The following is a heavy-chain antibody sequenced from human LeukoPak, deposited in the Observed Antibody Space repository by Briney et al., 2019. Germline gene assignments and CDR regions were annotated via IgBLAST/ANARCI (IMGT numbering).Heavy chain of an antibody. CDR1: GGPISSSSYY. J-gene: IGHJ4*02. CDR2: IYYSGST. CDR3: ARHGRQFLVVPAANYYFDY. V-gene: IGHV4-39*01. D-gene: IGHD2-2*01. Sequence: PSETLSLTCTVSGGPISSSSYYWGWIRQPPGKGLEWIGSIYYSGSTYYNPSLKSRVTISVDTSKNQFSLKLSSVTAADTAVYSCARHGRQFLVVPAANYYFDYGGQGPLVPVPS.